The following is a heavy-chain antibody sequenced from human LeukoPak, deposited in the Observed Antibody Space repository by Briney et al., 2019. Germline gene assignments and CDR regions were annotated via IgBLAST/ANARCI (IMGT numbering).Heavy chain of an antibody. J-gene: IGHJ4*02. CDR1: GYTFTGYY. Sequence: ASVKVSCKASGYTFTGYYMHWVRQAPGQGLEWMGWINPNSGGTNYAQKFQGRVTMTRDTSISTAYMELSRLRFDDTAVYYCARPRWSSSPSFDYWGQGTLVTVSS. CDR2: INPNSGGT. V-gene: IGHV1-2*02. CDR3: ARPRWSSSPSFDY. D-gene: IGHD6-6*01.